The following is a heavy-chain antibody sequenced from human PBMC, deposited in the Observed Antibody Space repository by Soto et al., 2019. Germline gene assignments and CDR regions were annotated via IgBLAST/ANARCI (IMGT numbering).Heavy chain of an antibody. CDR3: VTFRLGEARIY. CDR1: GFTFSDAW. D-gene: IGHD3-16*01. V-gene: IGHV3-15*07. J-gene: IGHJ4*02. CDR2: IRRSSNGGTT. Sequence: GGSLRLSCAASGFTFSDAWMNWVRQAPGKGLEWVGRIRRSSNGGTTEYAAPVKGRFTISRDDSKNVVFLQMNSLKTEDTAVYYCVTFRLGEARIYWGQGTLVTVSS.